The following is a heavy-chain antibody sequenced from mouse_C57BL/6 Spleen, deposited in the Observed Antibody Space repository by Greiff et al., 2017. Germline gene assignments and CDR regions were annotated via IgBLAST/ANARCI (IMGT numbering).Heavy chain of an antibody. CDR3: ARGDYWYFDV. V-gene: IGHV5-17*01. CDR2: ISSGSSTI. J-gene: IGHJ1*03. Sequence: EVKLVESGGGLVKPGGSLKLSCAASGFTFSDYGMHWVRQAPEKGLEWVAYISSGSSTIYYADTVKGRFTISRDNAKNTLFLQMTSLRSEDTAMXYCARGDYWYFDVWGTGTTVTVSS. CDR1: GFTFSDYG.